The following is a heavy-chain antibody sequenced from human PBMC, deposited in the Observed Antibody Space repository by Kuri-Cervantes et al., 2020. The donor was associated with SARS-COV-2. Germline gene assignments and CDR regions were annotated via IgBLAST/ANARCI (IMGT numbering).Heavy chain of an antibody. CDR3: ARHSSLVGDLDY. CDR1: GGSTSSQSYY. D-gene: IGHD3-16*01. V-gene: IGHV4-39*01. CDR2: IYYRGST. Sequence: GSLRLSCTVSGGSTSSQSYYWGWIRQHPGKGLEWIGSIYYRGSTYYNPSLKSRVTISVDTSKNQFSLKLSSVTAADTAVYYCARHSSLVGDLDYWGQGTLVTVSS. J-gene: IGHJ4*02.